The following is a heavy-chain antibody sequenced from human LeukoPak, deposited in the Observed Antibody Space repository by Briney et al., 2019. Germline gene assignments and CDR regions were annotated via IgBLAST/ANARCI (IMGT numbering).Heavy chain of an antibody. CDR1: GGTFSSYA. CDR2: IIPIFGTA. V-gene: IGHV1-69*13. CDR3: ARGGPRRRTDYYDSSGYSHAFDI. Sequence: GASVKVSRKASGGTFSSYAISWVRQAPGQGLEWMGGIIPIFGTANYAQKFQGRVTITADESTSTAYMELSSLRSEDTAVYYCARGGPRRRTDYYDSSGYSHAFDIWGQGTMVTVSS. D-gene: IGHD3-22*01. J-gene: IGHJ3*02.